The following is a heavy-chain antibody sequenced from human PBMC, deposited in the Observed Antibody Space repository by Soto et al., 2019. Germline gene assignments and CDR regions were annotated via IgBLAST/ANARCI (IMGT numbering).Heavy chain of an antibody. CDR1: GFTFNRYW. D-gene: IGHD6-13*01. CDR3: ARGPPDYSSSGYVGDY. V-gene: IGHV3-74*01. J-gene: IGHJ4*02. CDR2: SSSDGSST. Sequence: EEQLVESGGGLIQPGGSLRLSCAASGFTFNRYWMHWVRQAPGRGLVWVSRSSSDGSSTSYADSMKGRFTISRDNARNTLYLQMNSLRAEDTAIYYCARGPPDYSSSGYVGDYWGQGTLITVSS.